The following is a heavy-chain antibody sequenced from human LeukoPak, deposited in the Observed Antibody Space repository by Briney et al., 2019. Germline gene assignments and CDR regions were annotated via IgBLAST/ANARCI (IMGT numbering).Heavy chain of an antibody. CDR1: GFPFSASA. Sequence: GGSLRLSCAASGFPFSASAMTWVRQAPGKGLEWVSHILSTGTTYYADSMRGRFTISRDNSKNTLYLLMTSLRADDTAVYYCAAVKYDYGDPVGWFDPWGQGTLVTVSS. CDR3: AAVKYDYGDPVGWFDP. CDR2: ILSTGTT. J-gene: IGHJ5*02. D-gene: IGHD4-17*01. V-gene: IGHV3-23*01.